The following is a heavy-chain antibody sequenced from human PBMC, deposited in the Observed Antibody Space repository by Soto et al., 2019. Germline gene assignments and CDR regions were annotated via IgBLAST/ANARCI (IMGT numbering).Heavy chain of an antibody. CDR2: ISHNGGDK. J-gene: IGHJ6*02. V-gene: IGHV3-30-3*01. Sequence: QVQLVESGGGVVQPGRSLRLSCTVSGLTFSRYPMHWVRQAPGKGLEWLALISHNGGDKYYADSVKGRFTISRDNSKNTLYLQMSRLRVDEAAVYFCAKFMAADFYYALDDWGQGTSVTVTS. CDR1: GLTFSRYP. D-gene: IGHD3-10*01. CDR3: AKFMAADFYYALDD.